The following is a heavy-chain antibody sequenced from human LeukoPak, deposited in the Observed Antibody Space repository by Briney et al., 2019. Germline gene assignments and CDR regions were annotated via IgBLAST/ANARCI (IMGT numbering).Heavy chain of an antibody. CDR3: TITNGTTLRLRYY. CDR2: INHSGST. Sequence: SETLSLPCAVYGGSFSGYYWRWIRQPPGKGLEWIGEINHSGSTNYNPSLKSRVTISVDTSKNQLSLKMSSVTAADTAVYYCTITNGTTLRLRYYWGRGTLVTVSS. J-gene: IGHJ4*02. CDR1: GGSFSGYY. D-gene: IGHD1-1*01. V-gene: IGHV4-34*01.